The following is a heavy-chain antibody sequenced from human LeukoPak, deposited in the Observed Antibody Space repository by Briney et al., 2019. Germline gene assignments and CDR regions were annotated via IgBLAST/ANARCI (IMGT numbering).Heavy chain of an antibody. CDR3: ARGPRRGYSYGPFDY. J-gene: IGHJ4*02. Sequence: PSETLSLTCAVYGGSFSGYYWSWIRQPPGKGLEWIGEINHSGSTNYNPSLKSRVTIPVDTSKNQFSLKLSSVTAADTAVYYCARGPRRGYSYGPFDYWGQGTLVTVSS. CDR2: INHSGST. D-gene: IGHD5-18*01. CDR1: GGSFSGYY. V-gene: IGHV4-34*01.